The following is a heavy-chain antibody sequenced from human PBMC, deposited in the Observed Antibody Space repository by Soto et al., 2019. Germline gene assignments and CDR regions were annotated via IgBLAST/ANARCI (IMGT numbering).Heavy chain of an antibody. CDR2: ISGGGGST. Sequence: GRSLRLSWAASGFTFSSYAMSWVRQAPGKGLEWVSAISGGGGSTYYADSVKGRFTISRDNSKNTLYLQMNSLRAEDTAVYYCAKDVDKGVVPAAQYFDYWGKGTLVTVSS. D-gene: IGHD2-2*01. V-gene: IGHV3-23*01. J-gene: IGHJ4*02. CDR1: GFTFSSYA. CDR3: AKDVDKGVVPAAQYFDY.